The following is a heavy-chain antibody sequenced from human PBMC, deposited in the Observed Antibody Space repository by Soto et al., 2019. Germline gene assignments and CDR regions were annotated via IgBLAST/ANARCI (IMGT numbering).Heavy chain of an antibody. V-gene: IGHV4-31*03. D-gene: IGHD3-10*01. CDR1: GGSISSGAYY. J-gene: IGHJ6*02. Sequence: QVQLQESGPGLVKHSQTLSLTCNVSGGSISSGAYYWSWIRQHPGKGLEWIGYIYYSGSTYYNPSLKSRVTISLDTSKSQFALKLSSVTAADTAVYYCARDPSELGWFGVWGQGTTVTVSS. CDR3: ARDPSELGWFGV. CDR2: IYYSGST.